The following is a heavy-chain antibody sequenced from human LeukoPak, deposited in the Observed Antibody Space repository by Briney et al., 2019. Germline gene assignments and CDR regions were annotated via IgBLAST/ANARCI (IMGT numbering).Heavy chain of an antibody. CDR3: AMFDCSSTSCFVAHFDF. J-gene: IGHJ4*02. Sequence: SETLSLTCTVSGGSISSNNYYWGGIRQPPGKGVEWNGSIDYSGTTSYNPSLKSRVTISLDTSKNQVSLKLSSVTTAVPSGYYWAMFDCSSTSCFVAHFDFWGQGTLVTVSS. CDR2: IDYSGTT. CDR1: GGSISSNNYY. D-gene: IGHD2-2*01. V-gene: IGHV4-39*07.